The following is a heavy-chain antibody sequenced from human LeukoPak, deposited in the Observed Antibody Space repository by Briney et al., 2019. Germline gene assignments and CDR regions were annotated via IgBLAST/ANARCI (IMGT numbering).Heavy chain of an antibody. J-gene: IGHJ4*02. CDR2: LSDTGTST. CDR1: GFTFSRYA. CDR3: ARAYDSSGYEFDY. D-gene: IGHD3-22*01. V-gene: IGHV3-23*01. Sequence: GGSLRLSCAASGFTFSRYAMSWVRQAPGKGLEWVSALSDTGTSTYYADSVKGRFTISRDNSKNTLYLQMNSLRAEDTAVYYCARAYDSSGYEFDYWGQGTLVTVSS.